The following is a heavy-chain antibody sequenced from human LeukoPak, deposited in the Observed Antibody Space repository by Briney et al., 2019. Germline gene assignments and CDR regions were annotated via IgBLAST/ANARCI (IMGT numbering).Heavy chain of an antibody. D-gene: IGHD1-1*01. CDR3: AKGMDYNSVTFDF. CDR2: IYSGDNT. J-gene: IGHJ4*02. Sequence: GGSLRLSCAASGFAVRSNYMSWVRQAPGKGLEWVSVIYSGDNTNYSEAVKGRFTISRDNSKTTLYLQVNSLRADDTAVYYCAKGMDYNSVTFDFWGQGDLVTVSS. CDR1: GFAVRSNY. V-gene: IGHV3-53*01.